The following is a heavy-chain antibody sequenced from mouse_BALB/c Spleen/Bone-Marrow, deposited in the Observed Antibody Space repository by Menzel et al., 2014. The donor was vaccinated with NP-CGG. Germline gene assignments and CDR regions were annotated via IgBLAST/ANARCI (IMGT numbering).Heavy chain of an antibody. CDR2: INPGSGST. J-gene: IGHJ2*01. CDR3: ARYDGYFDY. D-gene: IGHD2-3*01. Sequence: QVQLQQSGAELVRPGTSVKGSCKASGYAFTDYLMEWLKQRPGQGLEWIGVINPGSGSTNYNEKFKDKATLTADKSFSTAYMQLSSLTSDDSAVYFCARYDGYFDYWGQGTILTVSS. V-gene: IGHV1-54*01. CDR1: GYAFTDYL.